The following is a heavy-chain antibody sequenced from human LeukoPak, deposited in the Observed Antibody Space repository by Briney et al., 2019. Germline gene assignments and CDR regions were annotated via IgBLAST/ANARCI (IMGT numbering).Heavy chain of an antibody. Sequence: GGSLRLSCAASGFTFSSYATSWVRQAPGKGLEWVSAISGSGGSTYYADSVKGRFTISRDNSKNTLYLQMNSLRAEDTAVYYCAKDEKWLRLTGITDYWGQGTLVTVSS. CDR3: AKDEKWLRLTGITDY. J-gene: IGHJ4*02. CDR1: GFTFSSYA. CDR2: ISGSGGST. D-gene: IGHD5-12*01. V-gene: IGHV3-23*01.